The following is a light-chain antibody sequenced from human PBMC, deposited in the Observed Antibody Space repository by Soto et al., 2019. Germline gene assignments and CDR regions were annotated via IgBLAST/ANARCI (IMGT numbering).Light chain of an antibody. CDR1: QSVSSY. CDR3: QQRSNWPLT. V-gene: IGKV3-11*01. Sequence: EIVLTQSPATLSLSPGERATLSCRASQSVSSYLAWYQQKPGQAPRLLIYDASNRATGILARFSGSGSETDFTITISSLEPEDCAAYYCQQRSNWPLTFGGGTEVEIK. CDR2: DAS. J-gene: IGKJ4*01.